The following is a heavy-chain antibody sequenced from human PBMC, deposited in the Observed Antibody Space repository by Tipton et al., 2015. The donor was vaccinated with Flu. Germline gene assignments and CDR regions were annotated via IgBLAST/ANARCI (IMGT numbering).Heavy chain of an antibody. D-gene: IGHD5-18*01. J-gene: IGHJ6*02. V-gene: IGHV3-11*01. CDR1: GFSISDYY. CDR2: MHSSAGTM. Sequence: QVQLVQSGGGLVKPGGSLRLSCAASGFSISDYYMSWVRQAPGKGLEWLSYMHSSAGTMYYADSVKGRFTVSRDNAKNSLYLQMNTLRAEDTAVYYCAREALDRYGYHYYNDGMDVWGQGTTVTVSS. CDR3: AREALDRYGYHYYNDGMDV.